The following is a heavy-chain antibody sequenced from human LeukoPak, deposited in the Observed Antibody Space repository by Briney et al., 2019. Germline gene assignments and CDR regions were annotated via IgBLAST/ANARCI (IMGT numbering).Heavy chain of an antibody. CDR1: GYTFTGYY. D-gene: IGHD1-26*01. CDR2: INPKSGGT. V-gene: IGHV1-2*02. Sequence: SVKVSCKTSGYTFTGYYMHWVRQAPGQGLEWMGWINPKSGGTNYAEKFQGRVTMTRDTSISTAYMELSRLRSDDTAVYYCARWYSGSSTFDYWGQGTLVTVSS. CDR3: ARWYSGSSTFDY. J-gene: IGHJ4*02.